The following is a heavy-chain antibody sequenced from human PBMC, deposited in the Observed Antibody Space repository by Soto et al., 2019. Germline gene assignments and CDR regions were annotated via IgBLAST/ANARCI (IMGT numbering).Heavy chain of an antibody. V-gene: IGHV4-31*03. CDR3: VRAVRYNWNDEGWFDP. Sequence: QVQLQESGPGLVKPSQTLSLTCTVSGGSISSGGYYWSWIRQHPGKGLEWIGYIYYSGSTYYNPSLKSRVTISVDTSKNQFSLKLSSVTAADTAVYYCVRAVRYNWNDEGWFDPWGQGTLVTVSS. J-gene: IGHJ5*02. D-gene: IGHD1-1*01. CDR1: GGSISSGGYY. CDR2: IYYSGST.